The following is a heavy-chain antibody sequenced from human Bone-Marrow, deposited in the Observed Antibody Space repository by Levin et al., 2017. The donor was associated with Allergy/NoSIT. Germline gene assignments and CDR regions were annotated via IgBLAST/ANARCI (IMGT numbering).Heavy chain of an antibody. D-gene: IGHD1-26*01. CDR1: GGTVSSFP. CDR2: IIPIFNIA. J-gene: IGHJ5*02. V-gene: IGHV1-69*01. CDR3: TREMEGGNFRAGFDP. Sequence: KAGESLKISCKASGGTVSSFPISWVRQAPGQGLEWMGGIIPIFNIANYAQKFQGRVTITADDSTSAVYMELTRLRSEDTAIYYCTREMEGGNFRAGFDPWGQGTLVSVSS.